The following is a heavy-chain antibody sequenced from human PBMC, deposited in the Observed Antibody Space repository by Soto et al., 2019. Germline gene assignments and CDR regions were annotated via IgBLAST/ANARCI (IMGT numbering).Heavy chain of an antibody. D-gene: IGHD6-19*01. V-gene: IGHV4-30-2*01. J-gene: IGHJ5*02. CDR2: IYQSGVT. Sequence: PSETLSLTCTVSGGSISGYYWSWIRQPPGKALQWIGFIYQSGVTSYNPSLASRVSISLDRSNNQCSLKLKSVTAADTAVYFCAGMPYTSGLRFDPWGPGTLVTVS. CDR1: GGSISGYY. CDR3: AGMPYTSGLRFDP.